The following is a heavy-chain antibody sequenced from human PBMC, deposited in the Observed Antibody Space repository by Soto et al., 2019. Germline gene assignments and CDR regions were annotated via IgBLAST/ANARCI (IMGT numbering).Heavy chain of an antibody. Sequence: QVQLQESGPGLVRPSQTLSLTCSVSGGSINSGGYYWSWIRQHPGKGLEWIGYIYYSGSTHYNPSLNSRVTMSLDPSGNQFSLQLSSVTAADTAVYYCAGAGSGDTYYFASWGQGTLVTVSS. CDR3: AGAGSGDTYYFAS. CDR1: GGSINSGGYY. CDR2: IYYSGST. D-gene: IGHD4-17*01. J-gene: IGHJ4*02. V-gene: IGHV4-31*03.